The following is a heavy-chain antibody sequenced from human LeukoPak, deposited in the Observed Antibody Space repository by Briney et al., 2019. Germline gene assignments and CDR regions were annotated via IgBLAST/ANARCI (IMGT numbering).Heavy chain of an antibody. CDR2: IYHSGST. CDR3: ARDRPHWYFDL. J-gene: IGHJ2*01. Sequence: SETLSLTCAVSGGSISSSNWWSWVRQPPGKGLEWIGEIYHSGSTNYNPSLKSRITISIDKSKNHFSLKLSSVTAADTAVYYCARDRPHWYFDLWGRGTLVTVSS. V-gene: IGHV4-4*02. CDR1: GGSISSSNW.